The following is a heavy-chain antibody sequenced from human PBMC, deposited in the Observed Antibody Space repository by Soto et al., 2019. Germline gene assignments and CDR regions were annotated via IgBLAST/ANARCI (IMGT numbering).Heavy chain of an antibody. Sequence: QVQLQESGPGLVKPSETLSLTCTVSGGSISSYCWSWIRQPPGKGLEWIGYIYYSGSTNYNPSLKSRVTISVDTSKNQFSLKLSSVTAADTAVYYCAGSGSSPYYYYDGMDVWGQGTTVTVSS. V-gene: IGHV4-59*01. D-gene: IGHD3-10*01. CDR1: GGSISSYC. CDR3: AGSGSSPYYYYDGMDV. J-gene: IGHJ6*02. CDR2: IYYSGST.